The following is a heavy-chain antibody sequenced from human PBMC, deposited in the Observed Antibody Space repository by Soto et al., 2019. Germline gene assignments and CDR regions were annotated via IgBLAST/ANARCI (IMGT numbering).Heavy chain of an antibody. CDR3: ARDKGSYSGSPSPFDY. Sequence: PGGSLRLSCAASGFTFSSYGMHWVRQAPGKGLEWVAVIWYDGSNKYYADSVKGRFTISRDNSKNTLYLQMNSLRAEDTAVYYCARDKGSYSGSPSPFDYWGQGTLVTAPQ. V-gene: IGHV3-33*01. CDR2: IWYDGSNK. CDR1: GFTFSSYG. J-gene: IGHJ4*02. D-gene: IGHD1-26*01.